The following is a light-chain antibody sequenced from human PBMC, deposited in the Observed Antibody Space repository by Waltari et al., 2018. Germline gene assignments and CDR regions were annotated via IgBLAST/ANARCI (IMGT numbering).Light chain of an antibody. CDR1: QRISPW. V-gene: IGKV1-5*03. J-gene: IGKJ1*01. CDR3: QDYNTYT. CDR2: KES. Sequence: DIQMTQSPSTLSASVGDRVTITCRASQRISPWLVWFQQKPGKAPKLLIYKESILQSGVPSRFSGSGAGTEYTLTISSLQPDDLATYYCQDYNTYTFGQGTKVGIK.